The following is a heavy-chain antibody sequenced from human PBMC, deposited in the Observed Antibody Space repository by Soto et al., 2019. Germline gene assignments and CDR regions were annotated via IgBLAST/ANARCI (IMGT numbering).Heavy chain of an antibody. CDR3: ARRRGFNYGDPFDF. D-gene: IGHD5-18*01. V-gene: IGHV4-39*01. J-gene: IGHJ4*02. CDR2: IYHSGST. CDR1: GGSISSSGDY. Sequence: SETLSLTCSVSGGSISSSGDYWGWIRQPPGKGLEWIGIIYHSGSTYYNPSLESRVTISVDTSKNQFSLNLSSVTAADTAVYYCARRRGFNYGDPFDFWGQGTLVTVSS.